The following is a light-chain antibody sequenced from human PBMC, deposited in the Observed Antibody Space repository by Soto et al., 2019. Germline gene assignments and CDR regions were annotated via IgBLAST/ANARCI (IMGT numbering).Light chain of an antibody. CDR2: DAS. V-gene: IGKV3-11*01. CDR3: QQRRNSFT. J-gene: IGKJ5*01. Sequence: EIVLTQSPATLSLSPGERATLSCRASQSVSSYLAWYQQKPGQAPRLLIYDASNRATGIPARFSGSGSGTDFTLPISSLEPENFAVYYCQQRRNSFTSGQGTRLEIK. CDR1: QSVSSY.